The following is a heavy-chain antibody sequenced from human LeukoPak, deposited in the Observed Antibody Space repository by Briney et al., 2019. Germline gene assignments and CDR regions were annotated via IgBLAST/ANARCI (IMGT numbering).Heavy chain of an antibody. CDR1: GFTFNSYA. D-gene: IGHD2-2*01. CDR2: ISGRGDST. Sequence: GGSLRLSCAASGFTFNSYAMTWVRQAPRKGLEWVSIISGRGDSTYYADSVKGRFTISRDNSKNTLYLDMNSLRTEDTALYYCAKGGEYSTSWDDTFDIWGQGTMVTVSS. CDR3: AKGGEYSTSWDDTFDI. V-gene: IGHV3-23*01. J-gene: IGHJ3*02.